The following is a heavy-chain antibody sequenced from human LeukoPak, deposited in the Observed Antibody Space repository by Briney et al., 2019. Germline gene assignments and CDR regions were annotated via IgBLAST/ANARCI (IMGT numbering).Heavy chain of an antibody. V-gene: IGHV3-30-3*01. CDR1: GCTFSSYA. CDR2: ISYDGSNK. Sequence: AGGSLRLSCAASGCTFSSYAIHWVRQAPGKGLEWVAVISYDGSNKYYADSVKGRFTISRDNSKNTLYVQMNSLRVEDTAVYYCAGDRLRFADSWGQGTLVTVSS. J-gene: IGHJ4*02. CDR3: AGDRLRFADS. D-gene: IGHD5-12*01.